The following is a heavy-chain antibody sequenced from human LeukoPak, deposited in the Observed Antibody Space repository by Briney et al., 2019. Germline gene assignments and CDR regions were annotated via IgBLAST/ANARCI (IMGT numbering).Heavy chain of an antibody. CDR2: IIPLFGIV. J-gene: IGHJ6*02. Sequence: SAKVSCKASGGTYISHTISWVRQAPEQGLEWMGRIIPLFGIVNYAQKFQDRVTITADKSTSTAYMEVSSLRSEDTAVYYCARIPSGDVDTAMVMYYHYGMDVWGQGTTVTVSS. CDR1: GGTYISHT. D-gene: IGHD5-18*01. V-gene: IGHV1-69*02. CDR3: ARIPSGDVDTAMVMYYHYGMDV.